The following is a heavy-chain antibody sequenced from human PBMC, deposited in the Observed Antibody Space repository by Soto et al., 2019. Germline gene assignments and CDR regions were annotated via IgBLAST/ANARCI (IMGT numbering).Heavy chain of an antibody. D-gene: IGHD3-10*01. J-gene: IGHJ4*02. CDR2: ISDSGGST. V-gene: IGHV3-23*01. CDR3: AKGTYYYGSAPYYFDY. CDR1: GFTFSSYA. Sequence: PGGSLRLSCAASGFTFSSYAMSWVRQAPGKGLEWVSGISDSGGSTYYADSVKGRFTISRDNSKNTLYLQMNSLRAEDTAVYYFAKGTYYYGSAPYYFDYWGQGTLVTVSS.